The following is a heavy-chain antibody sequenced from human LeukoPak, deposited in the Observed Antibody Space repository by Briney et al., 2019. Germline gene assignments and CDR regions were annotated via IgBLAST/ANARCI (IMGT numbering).Heavy chain of an antibody. CDR3: ARAVSRYSSSSGGAYFDY. J-gene: IGHJ4*02. CDR2: IYYSGST. D-gene: IGHD6-6*01. V-gene: IGHV4-59*01. CDR1: GGSFSGYY. Sequence: SETLSLTCAVYGGSFSGYYWSWIRQPPGKGLEWIGYIYYSGSTNYNPSLKSRVTISVDTSKNQFSLKLSSVTAADTAVYYCARAVSRYSSSSGGAYFDYWGQGTLVTVSS.